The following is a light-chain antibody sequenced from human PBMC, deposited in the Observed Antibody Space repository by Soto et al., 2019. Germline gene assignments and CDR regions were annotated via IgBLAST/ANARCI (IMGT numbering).Light chain of an antibody. Sequence: EIVMTQSPATLSVSPGERATLSCRASQSVSSDLAWYQQKPGQAPRLLIYGASTSAIGIPARFSGSGSGTESTLTIASLQSEDFAFDYCQQHNAWPYAITCGKGTRGEIK. CDR2: GAS. CDR1: QSVSSD. J-gene: IGKJ5*01. V-gene: IGKV3-15*01. CDR3: QQHNAWPYAIT.